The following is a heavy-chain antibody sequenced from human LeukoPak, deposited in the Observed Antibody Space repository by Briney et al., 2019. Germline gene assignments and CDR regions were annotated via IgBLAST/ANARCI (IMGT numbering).Heavy chain of an antibody. V-gene: IGHV4-39*07. CDR1: GGSISSSSYY. D-gene: IGHD1-26*01. J-gene: IGHJ6*03. Sequence: SETLSLTCTVSGGSISSSSYYWGWIRQPPGKGLEWIGSIYYSGSTYYNPSLKSRVTISVDTSKNQFSLKLTSVTAADTAVYYCARLSVIVGSTLEYYYYYMDVWGQGTTVTVSS. CDR3: ARLSVIVGSTLEYYYYYMDV. CDR2: IYYSGST.